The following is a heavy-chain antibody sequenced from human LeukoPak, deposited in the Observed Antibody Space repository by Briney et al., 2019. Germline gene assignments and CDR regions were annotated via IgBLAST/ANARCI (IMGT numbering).Heavy chain of an antibody. CDR1: GFTFSSYS. V-gene: IGHV3-48*01. Sequence: GGSLRLSCAASGFTFSSYSMNWVRQAPGKGLEWVSYISSSSSTIYYADSVKGRFTISRDNAKNSLYLQMNSLRAEDTAVYYCARDGRMVRGVIPRLDAFDIWGQGTMVTVSS. J-gene: IGHJ3*02. D-gene: IGHD3-10*01. CDR2: ISSSSSTI. CDR3: ARDGRMVRGVIPRLDAFDI.